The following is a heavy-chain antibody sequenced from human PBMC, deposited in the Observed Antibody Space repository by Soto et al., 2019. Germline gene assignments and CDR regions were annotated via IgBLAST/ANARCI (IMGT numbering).Heavy chain of an antibody. Sequence: SETLCLTCTVSGDSINNYYWTWIRQPPGKGLEWIGYVYDSGSTSYNPSLKSRLTISVDTSKNQFSLKLKSVTAADTAVYYCARGTKYYYQGMDVWGQGTTVAVSS. J-gene: IGHJ6*02. CDR3: ARGTKYYYQGMDV. CDR2: VYDSGST. V-gene: IGHV4-59*01. CDR1: GDSINNYY.